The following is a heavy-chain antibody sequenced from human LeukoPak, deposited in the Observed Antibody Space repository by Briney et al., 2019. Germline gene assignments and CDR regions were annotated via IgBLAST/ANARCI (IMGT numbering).Heavy chain of an antibody. Sequence: GRSLRLSCAASGFTFSSYAMSWVRQAPGKGLEWVSFISGSGDSTYYADSVKGRFTISRDNSKNTLYLQMNSLGAEDTAVYFCAKAELILNYYRYFGMDVWGQGTTVTVSS. CDR1: GFTFSSYA. CDR3: AKAELILNYYRYFGMDV. V-gene: IGHV3-23*01. J-gene: IGHJ6*02. CDR2: ISGSGDST. D-gene: IGHD1-26*01.